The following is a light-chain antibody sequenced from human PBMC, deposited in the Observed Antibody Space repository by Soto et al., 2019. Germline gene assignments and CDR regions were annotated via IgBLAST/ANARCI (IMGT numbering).Light chain of an antibody. CDR3: QQGYRTPRT. V-gene: IGKV1-39*01. J-gene: IGKJ2*01. Sequence: DIQVTQSPSSLSASVGDRVTITCQASQDISKCLNWYQQKAGEAPKLLIYDASNLETGVPSRFSGSGSGTDFTLTISSLQPEDFATYYCQQGYRTPRTFGQGTKLEIK. CDR1: QDISKC. CDR2: DAS.